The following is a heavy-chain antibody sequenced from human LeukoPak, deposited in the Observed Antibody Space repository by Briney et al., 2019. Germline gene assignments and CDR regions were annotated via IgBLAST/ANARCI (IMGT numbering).Heavy chain of an antibody. Sequence: PSETLSLTCAVSGGSISSGGYSWSWIRQPPGKGLEWIGYIYHSGSTYYNPSLKSRVTISVDTSKNQFSLKLSSVTAADTAVYYCARGLWYQLLSWTHRRHYFDYWGQGTLVTVSS. V-gene: IGHV4-30-2*01. CDR3: ARGLWYQLLSWTHRRHYFDY. D-gene: IGHD2-2*01. CDR2: IYHSGST. CDR1: GGSISSGGYS. J-gene: IGHJ4*02.